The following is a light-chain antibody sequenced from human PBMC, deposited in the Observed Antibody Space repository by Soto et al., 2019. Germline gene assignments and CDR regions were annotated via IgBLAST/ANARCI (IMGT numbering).Light chain of an antibody. V-gene: IGKV1-5*03. CDR2: KAS. CDR1: QSISSN. CDR3: QHYNSYSEA. J-gene: IGKJ1*01. Sequence: DIQMTQSPSSLSSSVGDRFTITCRASQSISSNLNWYQQKPGKAPKLLIYKASTLKSGVPSRFSGSGSGTEFTLTISSLQPDDFATYYCQHYNSYSEAFGQGTKVDIK.